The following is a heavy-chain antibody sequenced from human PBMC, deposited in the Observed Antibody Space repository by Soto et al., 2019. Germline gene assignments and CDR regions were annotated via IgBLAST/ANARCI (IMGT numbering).Heavy chain of an antibody. V-gene: IGHV3-23*01. CDR3: AKAGDYHGSESYFPLDY. CDR2: ISGRGGRT. D-gene: IGHD3-10*01. J-gene: IGHJ4*02. Sequence: EVQLLESGGVLVQPGGSLRLSCAASGFTFSTNAMTWVGKAPGRGLEWVSSISGRGGRTYYADSVKGRFTISRDNSKNTLYLQTNSLRAEDTAVYYCAKAGDYHGSESYFPLDYWGQGTLVPVSS. CDR1: GFTFSTNA.